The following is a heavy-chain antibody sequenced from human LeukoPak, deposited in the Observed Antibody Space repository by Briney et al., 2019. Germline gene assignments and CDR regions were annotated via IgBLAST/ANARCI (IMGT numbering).Heavy chain of an antibody. CDR2: VYPADSDS. D-gene: IGHD3-10*01. Sequence: KAGASLQISCKGSGYIFTDYWIAWVRPLPGKGLEWMGFVYPADSDSRYSPSFHGQVTISADKSISTAYLQWNSLKASDTAIYYCARHSPGWMVRPYCFDSWGQGTLVTVSA. V-gene: IGHV5-51*01. CDR3: ARHSPGWMVRPYCFDS. CDR1: GYIFTDYW. J-gene: IGHJ4*02.